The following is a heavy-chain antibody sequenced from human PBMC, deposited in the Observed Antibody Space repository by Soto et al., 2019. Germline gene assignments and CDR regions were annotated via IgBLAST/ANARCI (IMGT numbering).Heavy chain of an antibody. CDR1: GFTFDAYA. V-gene: IGHV3-9*01. Sequence: EVQLVESGGGLVQPGRSLRLSCAASGFTFDAYAMHWVRQAPGKGLEWVSGISWNSGSIGYADSVKGRFTISRDNAKNSLYLQMNSLRAEDTALYYCAKALSSGSTDFDYCGQGTLVTVSS. D-gene: IGHD6-19*01. J-gene: IGHJ4*02. CDR2: ISWNSGSI. CDR3: AKALSSGSTDFDY.